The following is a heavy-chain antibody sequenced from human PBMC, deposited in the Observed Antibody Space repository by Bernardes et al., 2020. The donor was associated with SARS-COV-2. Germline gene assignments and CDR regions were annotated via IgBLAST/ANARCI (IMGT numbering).Heavy chain of an antibody. D-gene: IGHD4-17*01. CDR2: IIPVFGTA. V-gene: IGHV1-69*13. J-gene: IGHJ4*02. CDR1: GGSISTYI. CDR3: ARGPNGDNFVGVDY. Sequence: PVKVSCKASGGSISTYITSWVRQAPGQGLEWMGGIIPVFGTANYAQRFQGRVTITADESTSTVYMELSSLRSDDTAVYYCARGPNGDNFVGVDYWGQGTLVTVSS.